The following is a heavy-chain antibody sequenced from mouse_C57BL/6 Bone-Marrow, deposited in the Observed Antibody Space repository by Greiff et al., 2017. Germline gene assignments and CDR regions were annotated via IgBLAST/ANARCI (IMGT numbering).Heavy chain of an antibody. J-gene: IGHJ2*01. CDR2: IDPENGDT. CDR1: GFNIKDDY. CDR3: TTHYFFDY. Sequence: EVQLQQSGAELVRPGASVKLSCTASGFNIKDDYMHWVKQRPEQGLEWIGWIDPENGDTEYASKFQGKATITADTSSNTAYLQLSSLTSEDTAVYYCTTHYFFDYWGQGTTLTVSS. V-gene: IGHV14-4*01.